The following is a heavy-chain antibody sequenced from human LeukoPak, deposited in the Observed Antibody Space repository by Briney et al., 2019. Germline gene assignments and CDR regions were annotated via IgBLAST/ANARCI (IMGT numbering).Heavy chain of an antibody. Sequence: SETLSLTCTVSGGSISSYYWSWIRQPAGKGLEWIGRIYTSGSTNYNPSLKSRVTMSVDTSKNQFSLKLSSVTAADTAVYCCARGPIDGSYYYYGMDVWGQGTTVTVSS. CDR2: IYTSGST. CDR1: GGSISSYY. V-gene: IGHV4-4*07. CDR3: ARGPIDGSYYYYGMDV. J-gene: IGHJ6*02. D-gene: IGHD2-15*01.